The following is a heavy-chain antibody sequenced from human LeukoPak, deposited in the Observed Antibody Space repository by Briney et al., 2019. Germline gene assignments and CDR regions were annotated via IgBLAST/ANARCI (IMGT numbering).Heavy chain of an antibody. D-gene: IGHD3-22*01. CDR3: ARVAYYYDSAGLYLNYFYGMDV. V-gene: IGHV1-8*03. CDR2: INPKSGYT. Sequence: ASVKVSCKASGYTFTTLDINWVRQATGQGLEWMGWINPKSGYTGYAQKFQGRITITRDTSTSTAYMELSSLRSEDTAMYYCARVAYYYDSAGLYLNYFYGMDVWGQGTTVTVSS. J-gene: IGHJ6*02. CDR1: GYTFTTLD.